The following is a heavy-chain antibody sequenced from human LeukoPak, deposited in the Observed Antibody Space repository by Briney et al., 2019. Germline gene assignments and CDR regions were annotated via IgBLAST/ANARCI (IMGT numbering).Heavy chain of an antibody. CDR1: GYTFTSYG. J-gene: IGHJ3*02. CDR2: ISSSSSTI. CDR3: ARDPVHCSGGNCYSGAFDI. Sequence: SCKASGYTFTSYGISWVRQAPGKGLEWVSYISSSSSTIYYADSVKGRFTISGDNAKNSLYLQMNSLRAEDTAVYYCARDPVHCSGGNCYSGAFDIWGQGTMVTVSS. V-gene: IGHV3-48*01. D-gene: IGHD2-15*01.